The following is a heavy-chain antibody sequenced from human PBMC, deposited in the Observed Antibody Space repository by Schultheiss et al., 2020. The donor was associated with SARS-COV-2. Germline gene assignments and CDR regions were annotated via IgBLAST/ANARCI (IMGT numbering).Heavy chain of an antibody. V-gene: IGHV4-31*03. CDR1: GGSISSGGYY. J-gene: IGHJ4*02. Sequence: SQTLSLTCTVSGGSISSGGYYWSWIRQHPGKCLEWIGYIYYSGSTNYNPSLKSRVTISVDTSKNQFSLKLSSVTAADTAVYYCARGDVRVGALDYWGQGTLVTVSS. CDR3: ARGDVRVGALDY. CDR2: IYYSGST. D-gene: IGHD1-26*01.